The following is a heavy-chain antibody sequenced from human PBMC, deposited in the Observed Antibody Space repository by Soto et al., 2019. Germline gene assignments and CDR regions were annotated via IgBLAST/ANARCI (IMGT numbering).Heavy chain of an antibody. D-gene: IGHD5-18*01. V-gene: IGHV4-59*01. J-gene: IGHJ5*02. CDR1: GGSIYNYY. CDR2: IYDSGST. Sequence: SETLYLTRTVSGGSIYNYYWSWIRQPPGKGLEWIGYIYDSGSTNYNPSLKSRVTMSVDTSKNQFSLNLSSVTAADTAVYYCAREHGFSYGLNYFDPWGQGTLVTVS. CDR3: AREHGFSYGLNYFDP.